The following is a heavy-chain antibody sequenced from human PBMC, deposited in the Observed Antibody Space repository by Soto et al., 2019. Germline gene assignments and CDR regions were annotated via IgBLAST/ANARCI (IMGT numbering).Heavy chain of an antibody. CDR1: GGSISSSNW. D-gene: IGHD3-10*02. J-gene: IGHJ6*02. CDR2: IYHSGST. CDR3: ASVRGGYYYAMDV. Sequence: QVQLQESGPGLVKPSGTLSLTCAVSGGSISSSNWWSWVRQPPGKGLEWIGEIYHSGSTTYNPSLTSRVTTSVDQSTHQFSLKLSSVTAADTAVYYCASVRGGYYYAMDVWGQGTTVTVSS. V-gene: IGHV4-4*02.